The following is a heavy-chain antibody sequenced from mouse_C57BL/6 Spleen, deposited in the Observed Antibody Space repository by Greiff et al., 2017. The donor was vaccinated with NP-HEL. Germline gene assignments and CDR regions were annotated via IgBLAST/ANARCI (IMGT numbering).Heavy chain of an antibody. CDR1: GYTFTSYW. CDR3: ARSGIYDGYYAAY. CDR2: IDPSDSYT. D-gene: IGHD2-3*01. J-gene: IGHJ3*01. Sequence: QVQLQQPGAELVMPGASVKLSCKASGYTFTSYWMHWVKRRPGQGLEWIGEIDPSDSYTNYNQKFKGKSTLTVDKSSSTAYMQLSSLTSEDSAVYYCARSGIYDGYYAAYWGQGTLVTVSA. V-gene: IGHV1-69*01.